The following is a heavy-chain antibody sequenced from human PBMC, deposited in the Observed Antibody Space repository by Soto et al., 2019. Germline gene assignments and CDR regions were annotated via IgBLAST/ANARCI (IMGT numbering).Heavy chain of an antibody. Sequence: EVQLEESGGGFVQPGGSLRLSCVVSGFTVSRNYMSWVRQAPGKGLEWVSVIYSGGSTYSADSVKGRFTISRHNSKNTLYLQMNSLRAEDTAVYYCARGVIPNYYWGQGTLVTVSS. J-gene: IGHJ4*02. CDR1: GFTVSRNY. CDR2: IYSGGST. D-gene: IGHD3-16*02. V-gene: IGHV3-53*04. CDR3: ARGVIPNYY.